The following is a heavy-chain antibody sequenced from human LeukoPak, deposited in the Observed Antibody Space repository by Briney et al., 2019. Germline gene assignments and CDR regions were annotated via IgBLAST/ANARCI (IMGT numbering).Heavy chain of an antibody. J-gene: IGHJ3*02. CDR2: IYYSGST. D-gene: IGHD3-16*01. Sequence: SETLSLTCTVSGGSISSYYWSWIRQPPGKGLEWIGYIYYSGSTNYNPSLKSRVTISVDTSKNQFSLKLSSVTAADTAVYYCARRSYSSGAFDIWGQGTMVTVSS. CDR1: GGSISSYY. V-gene: IGHV4-59*08. CDR3: ARRSYSSGAFDI.